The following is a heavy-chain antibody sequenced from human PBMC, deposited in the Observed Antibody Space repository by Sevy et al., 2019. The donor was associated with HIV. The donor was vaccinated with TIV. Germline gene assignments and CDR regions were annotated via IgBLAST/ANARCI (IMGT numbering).Heavy chain of an antibody. J-gene: IGHJ3*02. V-gene: IGHV4-61*01. CDR3: ASAYLLPLIAIFQSPNDAFDI. Sequence: SETLSLTCTVSGGSVSSGSYDWNWIRQPPGKGLEWIGYIYYSGSTNYNPSLKSRVTISVDTSKNQFSLKLNSVTAADTAVYYCASAYLLPLIAIFQSPNDAFDIWGQGTMVTVSS. CDR1: GGSVSSGSYD. D-gene: IGHD2-21*01. CDR2: IYYSGST.